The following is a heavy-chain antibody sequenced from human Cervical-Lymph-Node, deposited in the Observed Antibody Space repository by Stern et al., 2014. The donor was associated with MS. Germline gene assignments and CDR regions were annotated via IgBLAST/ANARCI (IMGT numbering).Heavy chain of an antibody. D-gene: IGHD6-6*01. CDR3: AISSSSLYYFDY. CDR2: ISYDGSNK. V-gene: IGHV3-30*04. CDR1: GFTFSSYA. Sequence: VQLVESGGGVVQPGRSLRLSCAASGFTFSSYAMHWVRQAPGKGLEWVAVISYDGSNKYYADSVKGRFTISRDNSKNTLYLQMNSLRAEDTAVYYCAISSSSLYYFDYWGQGTLVTVSS. J-gene: IGHJ4*02.